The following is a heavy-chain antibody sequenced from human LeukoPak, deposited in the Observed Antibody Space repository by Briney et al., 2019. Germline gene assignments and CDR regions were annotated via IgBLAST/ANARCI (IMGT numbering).Heavy chain of an antibody. V-gene: IGHV1-18*01. CDR3: ARQSYYYEISGYYSYDAFDI. J-gene: IGHJ3*02. Sequence: ASVKVSCKASGYTFPSYGISWVRQAPGPGLEWMGWISAYNGNTNYAQKLQGRVTMTTDTSTSTAYMELRSLRSDDTAVYYCARQSYYYEISGYYSYDAFDIWGQGTMVTVSS. CDR2: ISAYNGNT. CDR1: GYTFPSYG. D-gene: IGHD3-22*01.